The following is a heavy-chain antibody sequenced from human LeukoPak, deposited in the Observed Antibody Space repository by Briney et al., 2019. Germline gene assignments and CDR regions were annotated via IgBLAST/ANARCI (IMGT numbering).Heavy chain of an antibody. CDR3: ARDRRIAAAGSGLPAQYFQH. Sequence: ASVKVSCKASGYTFTSYGISWVRQAPGKGLEWMGWISGYNGNTNYAQKLQGRVTMTTDTSTSTVYMELRRLRSDDTAVYYCARDRRIAAAGSGLPAQYFQHWGQGTLVTVSS. CDR2: ISGYNGNT. V-gene: IGHV1-18*01. J-gene: IGHJ1*01. CDR1: GYTFTSYG. D-gene: IGHD6-13*01.